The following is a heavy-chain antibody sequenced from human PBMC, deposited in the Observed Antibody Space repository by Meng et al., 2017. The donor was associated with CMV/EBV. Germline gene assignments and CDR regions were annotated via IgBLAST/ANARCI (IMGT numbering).Heavy chain of an antibody. CDR2: ISSSGSTI. J-gene: IGHJ4*02. CDR3: AINAYVVVPAATDYFDY. V-gene: IGHV3-48*04. Sequence: GGSLRLSCAASGFTFSSYSMNWVRQAPGKGLEWVSYISSSGSTIYYADSVKGRFTISRDNAKNSLYLQMNSLRAEDTAVHYCAINAYVVVPAATDYFDYWGQGTLVTVSS. CDR1: GFTFSSYS. D-gene: IGHD2-2*01.